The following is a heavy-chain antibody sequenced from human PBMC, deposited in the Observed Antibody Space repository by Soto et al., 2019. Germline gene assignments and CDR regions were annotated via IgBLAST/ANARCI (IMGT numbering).Heavy chain of an antibody. J-gene: IGHJ6*02. V-gene: IGHV4-39*01. CDR1: GASIRSSRYC. D-gene: IGHD3-22*01. CDR3: VSPERRTSGNSLFCSMDV. CDR2: LCYSVST. Sequence: SETLSLTCPVSGASIRSSRYCWGWVRQPPGNGLQWIGILCYSVSTYYDQSLERRLTISVDTSKNQSSLNLDSVTAADTAVYYCVSPERRTSGNSLFCSMDVWGQGTTVTVSS.